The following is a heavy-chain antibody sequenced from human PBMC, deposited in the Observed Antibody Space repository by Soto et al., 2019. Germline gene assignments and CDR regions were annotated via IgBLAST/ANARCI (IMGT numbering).Heavy chain of an antibody. J-gene: IGHJ4*02. CDR2: ISTYNGNT. D-gene: IGHD5-12*01. V-gene: IGHV1-18*01. Sequence: QVQLVQSGAEVKKPGTSVKVSCKASGYTFTSNGISWVRQAPGQGLEWMGWISTYNGNTNYAQKLQGRVTMTRDTTTSIAYMELRDLRADDTAVYSCARDGYSDYGYWGQGSLVTVAS. CDR1: GYTFTSNG. CDR3: ARDGYSDYGY.